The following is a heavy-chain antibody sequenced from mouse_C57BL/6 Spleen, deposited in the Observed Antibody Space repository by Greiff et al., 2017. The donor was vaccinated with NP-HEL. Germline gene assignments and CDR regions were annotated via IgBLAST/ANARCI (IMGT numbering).Heavy chain of an antibody. Sequence: VQLQQSGTVLARPGASVKMSCKTSGYTFTSYWMHWVKQRPGQGLAWIGAIYPGNSDTSYNQKFKGKAKLTAVTSASTAYMELSSLTNEDSAVYYCTRYWAIYGNSYAMDYWGQGTSVTVSS. CDR2: IYPGNSDT. CDR1: GYTFTSYW. J-gene: IGHJ4*01. D-gene: IGHD2-1*01. V-gene: IGHV1-5*01. CDR3: TRYWAIYGNSYAMDY.